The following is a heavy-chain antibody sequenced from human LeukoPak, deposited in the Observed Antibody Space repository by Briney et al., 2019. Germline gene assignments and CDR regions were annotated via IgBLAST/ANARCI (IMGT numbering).Heavy chain of an antibody. CDR1: GFTFSSYS. Sequence: GGSLRLSCAASGFTFSSYSMNWVRQAPGKGLEWVSSISSSSSYIHYADSVKGRFTISRDNAKNSLYLQMNSLRAEDTAVYYCARSEDYDILTGYAADFDYWGQGTLVTVSS. J-gene: IGHJ4*02. V-gene: IGHV3-21*01. D-gene: IGHD3-9*01. CDR3: ARSEDYDILTGYAADFDY. CDR2: ISSSSSYI.